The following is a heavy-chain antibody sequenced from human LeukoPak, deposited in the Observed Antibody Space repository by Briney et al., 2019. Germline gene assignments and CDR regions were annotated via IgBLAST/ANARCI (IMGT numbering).Heavy chain of an antibody. CDR3: ARARNDYASNGFSLFEH. CDR2: IYYDGSNI. D-gene: IGHD3-22*01. V-gene: IGHV3-33*01. Sequence: GRSLTLSCAASEVTFTTYGMQWVRQAPGKGLEWVAFIYYDGSNIYYADYVKGRFTISRDISKNTLYLQMDSLRAEDTALYYCARARNDYASNGFSLFEHWVQGTLVTVSS. CDR1: EVTFTTYG. J-gene: IGHJ4*02.